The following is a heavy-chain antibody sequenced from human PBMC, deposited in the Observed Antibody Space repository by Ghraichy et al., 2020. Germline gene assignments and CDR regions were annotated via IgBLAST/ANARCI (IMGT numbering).Heavy chain of an antibody. CDR3: VKGSGHLLHPTYYFDY. Sequence: GGSLRLSCSASGFTFSNYAMHWVRQAPGKGLEYVSAISSNGGSTYYADSVKGRFTISRDNSKNTLYLQMSSLRAEDTAVYYCVKGSGHLLHPTYYFDYWGQGTLVTVSS. CDR2: ISSNGGST. D-gene: IGHD1-26*01. V-gene: IGHV3-64D*06. CDR1: GFTFSNYA. J-gene: IGHJ4*02.